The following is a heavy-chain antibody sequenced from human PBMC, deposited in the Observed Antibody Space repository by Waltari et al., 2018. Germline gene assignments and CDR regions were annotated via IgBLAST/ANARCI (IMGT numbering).Heavy chain of an antibody. CDR2: IIPIFGTA. V-gene: IGHV1-69*01. CDR3: ASGAYSSSGYFDY. J-gene: IGHJ4*02. Sequence: QVQLVQSGAEVKKPGSSVKVSCKASGGTFSSYAISSLQQAPGQGLEWMGGIIPIFGTANSAQKFQGRVTITADESTSTAYMELSSLRSEDTAVYYCASGAYSSSGYFDYWGQGTLVTVSS. CDR1: GGTFSSYA. D-gene: IGHD6-6*01.